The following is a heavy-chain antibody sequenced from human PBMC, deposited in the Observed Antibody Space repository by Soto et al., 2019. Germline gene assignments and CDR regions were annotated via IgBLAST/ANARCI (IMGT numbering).Heavy chain of an antibody. D-gene: IGHD1-20*01. J-gene: IGHJ6*02. Sequence: GGSVRLSCAASEFTFDKYYMTWVRQAPGKGPEWVANIKPDGSEQYYVDSVKGRFTISRDNANNSLYLQMNSLRAEDTAVYFCARGNWNYYYGFDVWGQGTTVTVSS. CDR2: IKPDGSEQ. CDR1: EFTFDKYY. V-gene: IGHV3-7*01. CDR3: ARGNWNYYYGFDV.